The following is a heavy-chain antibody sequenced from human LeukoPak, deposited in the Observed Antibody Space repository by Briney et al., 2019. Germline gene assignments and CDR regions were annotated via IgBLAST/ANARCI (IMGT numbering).Heavy chain of an antibody. D-gene: IGHD3-10*01. CDR1: GYTFTSYA. J-gene: IGHJ4*02. CDR3: ASHPEDITMVRGVIGYYFDY. CDR2: INAGNGNT. Sequence: ASVKVSCKASGYTFTSYAMHWVRQAPGQRLEWMGWINAGNGNTKYSQKFQGRVTITADKSTSTAYMELSSLRSEDTAVYYCASHPEDITMVRGVIGYYFDYWGQGILVTVSS. V-gene: IGHV1-3*01.